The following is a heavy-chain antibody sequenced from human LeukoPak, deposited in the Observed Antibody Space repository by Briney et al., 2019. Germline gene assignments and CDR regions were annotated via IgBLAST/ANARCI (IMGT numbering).Heavy chain of an antibody. D-gene: IGHD2-2*01. J-gene: IGHJ4*02. CDR2: ISSSGSTI. Sequence: GGSLRLSCAASGFTFSDYYMSWIRQAPGKGLEWVSYISSSGSTIYYADSVKGRFTISRDNAKNSLYLQMNSLRAEDTAVYYCAEYCSSTSCSPFDYWGQGTLVTVSS. CDR1: GFTFSDYY. CDR3: AEYCSSTSCSPFDY. V-gene: IGHV3-11*01.